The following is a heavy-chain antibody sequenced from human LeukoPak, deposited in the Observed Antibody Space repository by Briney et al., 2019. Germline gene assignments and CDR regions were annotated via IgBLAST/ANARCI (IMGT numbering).Heavy chain of an antibody. CDR2: IKPDGSEK. D-gene: IGHD3-3*01. CDR3: TTDYDFWSGYYDY. J-gene: IGHJ4*02. CDR1: GFTFSGYW. Sequence: GGSLRLSCAASGFTFSGYWMSWVRQAPGKGLEWVANIKPDGSEKYSVDSVKGRFTISRDNAKNSLYLQMNSLRAEDTAVYYCTTDYDFWSGYYDYWGQGTLVTVSS. V-gene: IGHV3-7*03.